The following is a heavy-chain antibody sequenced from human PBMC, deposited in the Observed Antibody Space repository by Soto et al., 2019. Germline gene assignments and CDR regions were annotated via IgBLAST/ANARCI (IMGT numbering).Heavy chain of an antibody. V-gene: IGHV2-70*01. D-gene: IGHD3-3*01. J-gene: IGHJ5*02. CDR2: IDWDDDK. CDR1: GFSLSTSGMC. Sequence: VSGPTLVNPTQTLTLTCTFSGFSLSTSGMCVSWIRQPPGKALEWLALIDWDDDKYYSTSLKTRLTISKDTSKNQVVLTMTNMDPVDTATYYCARIRSRDGYNFWGDWFDPWGQGTLVTVSS. CDR3: ARIRSRDGYNFWGDWFDP.